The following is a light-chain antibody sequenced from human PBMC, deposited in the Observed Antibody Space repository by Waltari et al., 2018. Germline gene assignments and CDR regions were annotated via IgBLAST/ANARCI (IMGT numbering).Light chain of an antibody. Sequence: DIVLTQSPDSLAVSLGERATINCKSSQSVSYSSNNRDYLAWYQQKPGQPPKLLLYWASTQESGVPDRFSGSGSGTDFTLTISSLQAEDVSVYDCQQYYSNFFTFGPGTKVDIK. CDR2: WAS. CDR3: QQYYSNFFT. V-gene: IGKV4-1*01. CDR1: QSVSYSSNNRDY. J-gene: IGKJ3*01.